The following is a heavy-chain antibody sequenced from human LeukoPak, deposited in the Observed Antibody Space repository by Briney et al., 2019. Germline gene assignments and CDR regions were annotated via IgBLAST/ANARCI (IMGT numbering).Heavy chain of an antibody. CDR3: AGRYCSSTSCPFDY. CDR2: IYTSGST. Sequence: PSETLSLTXTVSGGSISSYYWSWIRQPPGKGLEWIGRIYTSGSTNYNPSLKSRVTMSVDTSKNQFSLKPSSVTAADTAVYYCAGRYCSSTSCPFDYWGQGTLVTVSS. J-gene: IGHJ4*02. V-gene: IGHV4-4*07. CDR1: GGSISSYY. D-gene: IGHD2-2*01.